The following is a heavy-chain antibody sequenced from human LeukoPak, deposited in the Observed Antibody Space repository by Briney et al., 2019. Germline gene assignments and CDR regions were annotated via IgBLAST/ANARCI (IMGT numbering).Heavy chain of an antibody. D-gene: IGHD3-10*01. CDR3: ARRRYYYGSGQYWYFDL. CDR2: INHSGST. V-gene: IGHV4-34*01. Sequence: ASETLSLTCAVYGGSFSGYYWSWIRQPPGKGLEWIGEINHSGSTNYNPSLKSRVTISVDTSKNQFSLKLSSVTAADTAVYYCARRRYYYGSGQYWYFDLWGRGTLVTVSS. CDR1: GGSFSGYY. J-gene: IGHJ2*01.